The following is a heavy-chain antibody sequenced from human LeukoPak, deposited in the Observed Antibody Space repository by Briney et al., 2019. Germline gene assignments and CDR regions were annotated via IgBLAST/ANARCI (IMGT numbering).Heavy chain of an antibody. V-gene: IGHV1-2*02. CDR1: GYTFTGYY. CDR3: AVGVSTPSPYYFDY. Sequence: ASEKVSCKASGYTFTGYYMHWVRQAPGQGLERMGWINPNSGGTNYAQKFQGRVTMTRDTSISTAYMELSRLRSDDTAVYYCAVGVSTPSPYYFDYWGQGTLVTVSS. CDR2: INPNSGGT. J-gene: IGHJ4*02. D-gene: IGHD2-15*01.